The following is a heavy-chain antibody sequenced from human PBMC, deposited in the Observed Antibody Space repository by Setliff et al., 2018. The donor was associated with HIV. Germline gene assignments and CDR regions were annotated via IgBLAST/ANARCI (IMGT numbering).Heavy chain of an antibody. D-gene: IGHD2-8*01. CDR3: ARIVALNGYPSDY. J-gene: IGHJ4*02. V-gene: IGHV1-18*01. CDR1: GYTFISYG. CDR2: ISVKNGNT. Sequence: ASVKVSCKASGYTFISYGVSWVRQAPGQGLEWMGWISVKNGNTNYTQKFQGRVTMTTDTSTSTAYMELRSLGSDDTAVYYCARIVALNGYPSDYWGQGTLVTVSS.